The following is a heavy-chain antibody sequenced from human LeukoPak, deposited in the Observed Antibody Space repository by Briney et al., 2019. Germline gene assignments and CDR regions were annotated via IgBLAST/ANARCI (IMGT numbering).Heavy chain of an antibody. Sequence: PSETLSLTCAVYGGSFSGYYWSWIRQPPGKGLKWIGEINHSGSTNYNPSLKSRVTISVDTSKNQFSLKLSSVTAADTAVYYCARGPARWLQSYYYYYGMDVWGQGTTVTVSS. J-gene: IGHJ6*02. V-gene: IGHV4-34*01. CDR1: GGSFSGYY. D-gene: IGHD5-24*01. CDR2: INHSGST. CDR3: ARGPARWLQSYYYYYGMDV.